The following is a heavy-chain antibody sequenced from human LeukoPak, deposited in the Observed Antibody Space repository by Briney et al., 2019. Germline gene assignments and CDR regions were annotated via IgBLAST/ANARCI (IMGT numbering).Heavy chain of an antibody. CDR1: GFTFSSHS. Sequence: GGSLRLSCAASGFTFSSHSMNWVRQAPGKGLEWVSYISSSSSTIYYADSVKGRFTISRDNAKNSLYLQMNSLRGEDTAVYYCATQDYDILTYQIDDWGQGTLVTVSS. D-gene: IGHD3-9*01. J-gene: IGHJ4*02. CDR2: ISSSSSTI. CDR3: ATQDYDILTYQIDD. V-gene: IGHV3-48*04.